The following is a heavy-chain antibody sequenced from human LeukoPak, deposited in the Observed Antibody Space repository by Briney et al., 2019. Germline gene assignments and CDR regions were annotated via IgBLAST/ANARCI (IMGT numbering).Heavy chain of an antibody. CDR3: VRDRNYFFDY. CDR1: NYSIRSGYF. CDR2: IFHSGIT. J-gene: IGHJ4*02. V-gene: IGHV4-38-2*02. Sequence: SETLSLTCTVSNYSIRSGYFWGWIRQPPGKGLQWIGTIFHSGITYYDPSLRSRVTVSVDTSKNQFPLNLNSVTAADTAVYYCVRDRNYFFDYWGQGILVTVSS.